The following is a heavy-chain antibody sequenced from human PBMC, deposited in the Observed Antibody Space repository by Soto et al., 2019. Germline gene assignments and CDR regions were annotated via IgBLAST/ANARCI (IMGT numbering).Heavy chain of an antibody. V-gene: IGHV4-28*01. J-gene: IGHJ6*02. CDR1: GFSISSSLW. CDR3: ARCFYGWGNYPYYYYGMDV. Sequence: SETLSLTCAVSGFSISSSLWWGWTRQPPGKGLEWIGYIYYNGNTDYNPSLKSRVTMSVDTSKNHFSLKLSSVTAVDTAVYYCARCFYGWGNYPYYYYGMDVWGQGTTVTVSS. CDR2: IYYNGNT. D-gene: IGHD3-10*01.